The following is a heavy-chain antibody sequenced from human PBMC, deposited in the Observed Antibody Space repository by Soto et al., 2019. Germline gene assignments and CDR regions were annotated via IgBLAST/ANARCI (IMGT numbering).Heavy chain of an antibody. D-gene: IGHD3-3*01. CDR3: ARGDKAYDFWSGYNYYYYGMDV. Sequence: PGGSLRLSCAASGFTFSSYSMNWVRQAPGKGLEWVSSISSSSSYIYYADSVKGRFTISRDNAKNSLYLQMNSLRAEDTAVYYCARGDKAYDFWSGYNYYYYGMDVWGQGTTVTVS. J-gene: IGHJ6*02. CDR1: GFTFSSYS. CDR2: ISSSSSYI. V-gene: IGHV3-21*01.